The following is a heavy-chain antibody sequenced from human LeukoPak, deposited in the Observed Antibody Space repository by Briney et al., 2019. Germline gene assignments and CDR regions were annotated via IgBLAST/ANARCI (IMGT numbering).Heavy chain of an antibody. CDR1: GGSISSRALY. Sequence: SETLSLTCTVSGGSISSRALYWGWIRQPPGKGLEWIGSISDSGSTYYNPSLKSRVTISVDTSKNQFSLKLSSVTAADTAVHYCARLSVLYCGGDCSVPDYWSQATLVTASS. D-gene: IGHD2-21*02. CDR2: ISDSGST. CDR3: ARLSVLYCGGDCSVPDY. J-gene: IGHJ4*02. V-gene: IGHV4-39*07.